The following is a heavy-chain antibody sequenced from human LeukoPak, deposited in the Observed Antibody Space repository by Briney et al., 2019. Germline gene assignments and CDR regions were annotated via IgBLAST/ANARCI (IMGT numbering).Heavy chain of an antibody. J-gene: IGHJ4*02. CDR2: ISWDGNTT. CDR3: AKDITGLSRLGELSSLDY. CDR1: GFSFDDYA. D-gene: IGHD3-16*02. Sequence: GGSLRLSCAASGFSFDDYAMHWVRQAPGKGLEWVSLISWDGNTTYHADSMKGRFTISRDNSNNFLYLQMNSLRPEDTALYYCAKDITGLSRLGELSSLDYWGQGTLVTVSS. V-gene: IGHV3-43D*03.